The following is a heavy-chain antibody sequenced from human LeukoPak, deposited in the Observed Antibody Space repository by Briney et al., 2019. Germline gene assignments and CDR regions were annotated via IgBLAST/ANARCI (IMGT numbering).Heavy chain of an antibody. CDR1: GYTFIGYY. CDR2: INPNSGGT. D-gene: IGHD2-2*01. CDR3: ARDSCSSTSCLSIDDY. Sequence: ASVTVSFKASGYTFIGYYMHWVRQAPGQGLEWMGWINPNSGGTNYAQKFQGRVTMTRDTSISTVYMELSRLRSDDTAVYYCARDSCSSTSCLSIDDYWGQGTLVTVSS. J-gene: IGHJ4*02. V-gene: IGHV1-2*02.